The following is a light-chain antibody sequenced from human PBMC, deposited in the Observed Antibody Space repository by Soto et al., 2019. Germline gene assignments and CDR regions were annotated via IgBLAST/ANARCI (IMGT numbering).Light chain of an antibody. CDR3: QQFLSYPIT. Sequence: IQLTQSPASLSASVGERVTITCRASQDIRGALAWYQQSPGEAPQLLIYDASTLESGVPSRFSGSSSGTHFTLTISSLQPEDFATYYCQQFLSYPITFGQGTRLEIK. CDR2: DAS. CDR1: QDIRGA. J-gene: IGKJ5*01. V-gene: IGKV1-13*02.